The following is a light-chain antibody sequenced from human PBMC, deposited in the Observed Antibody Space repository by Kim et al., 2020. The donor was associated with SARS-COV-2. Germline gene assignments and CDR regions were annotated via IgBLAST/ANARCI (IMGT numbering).Light chain of an antibody. CDR1: KLSKKS. V-gene: IGLV3-1*01. J-gene: IGLJ3*02. CDR3: QTWDADTGV. Sequence: SVSPGQTVSVTCSGGKLSKKSVCWYQQKAGQSPVMVIYQDNKRPSGIPERFSGSTSGNTAILTISGTQAMDEAAYYCQTWDADTGVFGGGTKVTVL. CDR2: QDN.